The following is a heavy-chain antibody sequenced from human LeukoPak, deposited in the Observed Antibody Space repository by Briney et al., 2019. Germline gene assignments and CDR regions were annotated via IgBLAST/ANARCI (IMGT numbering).Heavy chain of an antibody. V-gene: IGHV3-23*01. D-gene: IGHD2-15*01. CDR3: ARERGGNYYYYGMDV. J-gene: IGHJ6*02. CDR1: GFTFSTYA. Sequence: GSLRSSCAASGFTFSTYAMSWVRQAPGKGLEWVSLIGGSDGRTRYADSVKGRFTISRDNSKNTLYLEMNSLRAEDTAVYYCARERGGNYYYYGMDVWGQGTTVTVSS. CDR2: IGGSDGRT.